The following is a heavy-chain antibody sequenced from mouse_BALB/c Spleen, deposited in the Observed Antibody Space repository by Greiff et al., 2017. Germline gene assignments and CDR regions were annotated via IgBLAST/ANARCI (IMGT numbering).Heavy chain of an antibody. CDR1: GFNIKDTY. Sequence: EVQLQQSGAELVKPGASVKLSCTASGFNIKDTYMHWVKQRPEQGLEWIGRIDPANGNTKYDPKFQGKATLTADTSSNTAYLQLSSLTSEDTAVYYCARRGLFYAMDYWGQGTSVTVSS. CDR3: ARRGLFYAMDY. CDR2: IDPANGNT. V-gene: IGHV14-3*02. D-gene: IGHD3-1*01. J-gene: IGHJ4*01.